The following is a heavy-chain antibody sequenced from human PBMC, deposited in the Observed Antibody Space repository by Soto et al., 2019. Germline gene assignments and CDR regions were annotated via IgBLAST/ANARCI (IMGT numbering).Heavy chain of an antibody. J-gene: IGHJ6*04. Sequence: LRLSCAASGFTFSGSAMNWVRQAPGKGLEWVGRIKSKTDGGTTDYAAPVKGRFTISRDDSKNTLYLQMNSLKTEDTAVYYCTNPTYYFWSGSAYYYHSGRDVWGKGPTVTVSS. V-gene: IGHV3-15*07. CDR1: GFTFSGSA. CDR3: TNPTYYFWSGSAYYYHSGRDV. CDR2: IKSKTDGGTT. D-gene: IGHD3-3*01.